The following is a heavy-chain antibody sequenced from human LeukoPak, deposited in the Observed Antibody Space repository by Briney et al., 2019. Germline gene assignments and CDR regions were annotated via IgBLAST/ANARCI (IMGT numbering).Heavy chain of an antibody. J-gene: IGHJ5*02. CDR2: MNPNSGNT. CDR1: GYSFTSYD. D-gene: IGHD6-13*01. CDR3: ARDRERGGSWYWFDP. V-gene: IGHV1-8*01. Sequence: ASVTVSCKASGYSFTSYDINWVRQATGQGLEGMGWMNPNSGNTGYAQKFQGRVNMTRNTSISTAYMELSSLRSEDTAVYYCARDRERGGSWYWFDPWGQGTLVTVSS.